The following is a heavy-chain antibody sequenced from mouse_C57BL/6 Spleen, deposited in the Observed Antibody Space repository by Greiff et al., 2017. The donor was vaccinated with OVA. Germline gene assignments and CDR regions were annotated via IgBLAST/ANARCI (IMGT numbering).Heavy chain of an antibody. CDR3: ARNYDYDGYAMDY. CDR1: GYAFSSSW. V-gene: IGHV1-82*01. CDR2: IYPGDGDT. Sequence: LVESGPELVKPGASVKISCKASGYAFSSSWMNWVKQRPGKGLEWIGRIYPGDGDTNYNGKFKGKATLTADKSSSTAYMQLSSLTSEDSAVYFCARNYDYDGYAMDYWGQGTSVTVSS. J-gene: IGHJ4*01. D-gene: IGHD2-4*01.